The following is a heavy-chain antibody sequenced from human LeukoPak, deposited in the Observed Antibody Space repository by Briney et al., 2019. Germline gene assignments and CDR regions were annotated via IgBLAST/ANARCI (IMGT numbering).Heavy chain of an antibody. V-gene: IGHV3-48*03. CDR2: IVGNGITI. Sequence: PGGSLRLSCAASGFTFSSYDLNWVRQAPGKGLEWVSYIVGNGITIYYADSVKGRFTISRDNAKNSLYLRMNSLRAEDTAVYYCVRKLTGTTFFDYWGQGTLVTVSS. J-gene: IGHJ4*02. D-gene: IGHD1-1*01. CDR3: VRKLTGTTFFDY. CDR1: GFTFSSYD.